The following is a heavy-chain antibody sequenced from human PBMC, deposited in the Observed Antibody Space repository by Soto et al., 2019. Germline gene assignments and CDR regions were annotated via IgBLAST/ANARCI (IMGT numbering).Heavy chain of an antibody. D-gene: IGHD3-3*01. V-gene: IGHV3-7*01. CDR2: IKQDGSEK. CDR3: ARGSNHITIFGVVFLHGDAFDI. Sequence: GGSLRLSCAASGFTFSSYWMSWVRQAPGKGLEWVANIKQDGSEKYYVDSVKGRFTISRDNAKNSLYLQMNSLRAEDTAVYYCARGSNHITIFGVVFLHGDAFDIWGQGTMVTVSS. CDR1: GFTFSSYW. J-gene: IGHJ3*02.